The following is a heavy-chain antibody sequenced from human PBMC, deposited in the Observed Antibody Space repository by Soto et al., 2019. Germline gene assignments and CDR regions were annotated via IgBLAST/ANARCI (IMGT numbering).Heavy chain of an antibody. D-gene: IGHD2-15*01. V-gene: IGHV3-30*03. CDR3: ARDWDIVILSVPIPNYNYGMDV. CDR1: GFTFSGYG. CDR2: MSNDGSNK. J-gene: IGHJ6*02. Sequence: GGSLRLSCVASGFTFSGYGMHWVRQAPGKGLEWVAVMSNDGSNKYYADSVKGRFTISRDNAKNSVYLQVNNLRDEDTAVYYCARDWDIVILSVPIPNYNYGMDVWGQGTTVTVSS.